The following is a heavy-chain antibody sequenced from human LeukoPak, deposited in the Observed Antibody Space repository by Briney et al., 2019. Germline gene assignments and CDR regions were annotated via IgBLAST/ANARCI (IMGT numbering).Heavy chain of an antibody. CDR3: VRDGDFDSSGTFDY. Sequence: GGSLRLSCAASGFGFDDYAMHWVRQAPGKGLEWVSGISWSSGSIDYAGSVKGRFTISRDNAKNSLYLQMNSLRPEDTALYYCVRDGDFDSSGTFDYWGQGTLVTVSS. CDR1: GFGFDDYA. D-gene: IGHD3-22*01. CDR2: ISWSSGSI. J-gene: IGHJ4*02. V-gene: IGHV3-9*01.